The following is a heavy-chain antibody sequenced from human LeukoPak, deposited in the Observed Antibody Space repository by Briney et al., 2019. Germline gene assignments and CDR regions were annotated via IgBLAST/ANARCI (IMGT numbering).Heavy chain of an antibody. V-gene: IGHV3-74*01. CDR2: INSDGSST. Sequence: GGSLRLSCAASGFTFSSYWMHWVRQAPGKGLVWVSRINSDGSSTTYADSVKGRFTISRDNAKNTLYLQMNSLRAEDTAVYSCARGGCSSTSCHLADYWGQGTLVTVSS. D-gene: IGHD2-2*01. CDR3: ARGGCSSTSCHLADY. CDR1: GFTFSSYW. J-gene: IGHJ4*02.